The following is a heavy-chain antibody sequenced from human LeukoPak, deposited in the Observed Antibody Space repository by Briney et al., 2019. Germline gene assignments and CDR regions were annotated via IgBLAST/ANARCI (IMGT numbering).Heavy chain of an antibody. CDR1: GGTFSSYA. V-gene: IGHV1-69*04. Sequence: SVKVSCKASGGTFSSYAISRVRQAPGQGLEWMGRIIPILGIANYAQKFQGRVTITADKSTSTAYMELSSLRSEDTAVYYCARVNGYNSFYFDYWGQGTLVTVSS. D-gene: IGHD5-24*01. CDR2: IIPILGIA. CDR3: ARVNGYNSFYFDY. J-gene: IGHJ4*02.